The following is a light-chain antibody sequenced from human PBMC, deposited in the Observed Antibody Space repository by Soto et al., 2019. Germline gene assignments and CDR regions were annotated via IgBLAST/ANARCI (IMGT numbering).Light chain of an antibody. V-gene: IGKV3-20*01. CDR1: QSVSDMY. Sequence: EIVLTQSPGTLSLSPGERATLSCRASQSVSDMYLAWYQQKPSQAPRLLIYASNRATGIPDRFSGSGSGTDFTLTISRLEPEDFAVYYCQHYGTSALFGPGTKVDIK. CDR2: AS. CDR3: QHYGTSAL. J-gene: IGKJ3*01.